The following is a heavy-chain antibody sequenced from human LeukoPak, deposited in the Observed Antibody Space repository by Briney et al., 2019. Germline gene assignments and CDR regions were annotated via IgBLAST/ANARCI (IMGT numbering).Heavy chain of an antibody. D-gene: IGHD6-13*01. CDR3: ATSSSSWYFRFDP. Sequence: SQTLSLTCAVSGDGVSSNSAAWNWIRQSPSRGLEWLGRAYYRSKWYNDYAVSVKSRITINPDTSKNQFSLQLNSVTPEDTAVYYCATSSSSWYFRFDPWGQGTLVTVSS. V-gene: IGHV6-1*01. J-gene: IGHJ5*02. CDR1: GDGVSSNSAA. CDR2: AYYRSKWYN.